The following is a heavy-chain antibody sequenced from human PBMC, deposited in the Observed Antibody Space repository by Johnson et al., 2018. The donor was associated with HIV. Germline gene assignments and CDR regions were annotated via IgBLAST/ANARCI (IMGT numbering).Heavy chain of an antibody. J-gene: IGHJ3*02. D-gene: IGHD6-25*01. CDR2: ISWDGGST. Sequence: VQLVESGGVVVQPGGSLRLSCAASGFTFDDYTMHWVRQAPGKGLEWVSLISWDGGSTYYADSVKGRFTISRDNSKNSLYLQMNSLRTEDTALYYCAKGGVAAAKGAVDIWGQGTRVTVSS. CDR3: AKGGVAAAKGAVDI. V-gene: IGHV3-43*01. CDR1: GFTFDDYT.